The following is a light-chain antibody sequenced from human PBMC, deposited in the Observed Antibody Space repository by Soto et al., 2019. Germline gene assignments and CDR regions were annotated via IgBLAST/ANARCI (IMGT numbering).Light chain of an antibody. CDR1: QSISRW. CDR3: QQYSSYPWT. J-gene: IGKJ1*01. Sequence: DIQMTQSPSTLSAFVGDRVIITCRASQSISRWLAWSQQKPGKAPKLLIFDASSLESGVPSRFSGSGSGTEFTLPISSLQPDDFATYYCQQYSSYPWTFGQGTKVEIK. CDR2: DAS. V-gene: IGKV1-5*01.